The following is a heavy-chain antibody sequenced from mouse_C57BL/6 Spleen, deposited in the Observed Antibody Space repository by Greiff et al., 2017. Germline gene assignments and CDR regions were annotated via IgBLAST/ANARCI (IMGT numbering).Heavy chain of an antibody. J-gene: IGHJ1*03. CDR2: IYPGGGDT. D-gene: IGHD1-1*01. CDR3: ARDYGSSYWYFDV. V-gene: IGHV1-63*01. CDR1: GYTFTNYW. Sequence: QVQLKESGAELVRPGTSVKMSCKASGYTFTNYWIGWVKQRPGHGLEWIGDIYPGGGDTNYNEKFKGKATLTADKSSSTAYMQFSSLTSEDSALYYCARDYGSSYWYFDVWGTGTTVTVSS.